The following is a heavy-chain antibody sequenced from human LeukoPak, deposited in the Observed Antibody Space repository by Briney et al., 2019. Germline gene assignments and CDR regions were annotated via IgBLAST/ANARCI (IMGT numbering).Heavy chain of an antibody. V-gene: IGHV3-23*01. CDR3: AKDLDHYDFWSGYYSPFDY. CDR1: GFTFSSYA. D-gene: IGHD3-3*01. CDR2: ISGSGGST. J-gene: IGHJ4*02. Sequence: GGSLRLSCAASGFTFSSYAMSWVRQAPGKGLEWVSAISGSGGSTYYADSVKGRFTISRDNSKNTLYLQMNSLRAEDTAVYYCAKDLDHYDFWSGYYSPFDYWGQGTLVTVSS.